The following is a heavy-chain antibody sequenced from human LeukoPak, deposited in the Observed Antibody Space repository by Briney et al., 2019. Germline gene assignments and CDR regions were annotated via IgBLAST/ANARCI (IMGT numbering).Heavy chain of an antibody. CDR2: ISYDGNNR. CDR3: ARDHPLYCSSTSCFYYYMDV. Sequence: GGSLRFSCAASGFTFSSYSMHWVRQAPGKGLEWVAVISYDGNNRYYIDSVRGRFTISRDSSENTLYLQMNSLRAEGTAVYYCARDHPLYCSSTSCFYYYMDVWGKGTTVTVSS. CDR1: GFTFSSYS. J-gene: IGHJ6*03. V-gene: IGHV3-30*04. D-gene: IGHD2-2*01.